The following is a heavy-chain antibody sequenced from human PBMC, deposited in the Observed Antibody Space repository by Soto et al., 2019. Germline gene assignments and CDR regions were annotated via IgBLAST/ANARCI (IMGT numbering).Heavy chain of an antibody. D-gene: IGHD3-3*01. V-gene: IGHV3-23*01. CDR3: AKSHWSGTDGMDV. CDR2: ISGSGGST. Sequence: SLILSCAASGFTFSSYAMSWVRQAPGKGLEWVSAISGSGGSTYYADSVKGRFTISRDNSKNTLYLQMNSLRAEDTAVYYCAKSHWSGTDGMDVWGQGTTVTVSS. CDR1: GFTFSSYA. J-gene: IGHJ6*02.